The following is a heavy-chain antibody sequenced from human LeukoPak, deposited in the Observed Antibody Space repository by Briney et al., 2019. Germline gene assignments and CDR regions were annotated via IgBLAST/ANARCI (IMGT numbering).Heavy chain of an antibody. J-gene: IGHJ5*02. CDR2: ISPYNGDR. V-gene: IGHV1-18*01. CDR1: GYSFTTYA. Sequence: ASVKVSCKASGYSFTTYAISWVRQAPGQRPEWMGWISPYNGDRRDAQKFQDRVTMTTDTSTTTAYMELRSLRSDDTAVYYCARLRLGELSLGFDPWGQGTLVTVSS. CDR3: ARLRLGELSLGFDP. D-gene: IGHD3-16*02.